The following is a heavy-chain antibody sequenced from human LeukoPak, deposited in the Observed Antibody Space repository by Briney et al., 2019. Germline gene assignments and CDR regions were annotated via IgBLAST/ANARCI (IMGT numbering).Heavy chain of an antibody. D-gene: IGHD1-1*01. V-gene: IGHV3-30*03. CDR1: GFTFSTYW. Sequence: PGGSLRLSCAASGFTFSTYWMHWVRHAPGKGLEWAAVISYDGSNKYYADSVKGRFTISRDNSKNTLHLQMNSLRAEDTAVYYCARDHYNWTPDQGYKVFDYWGQGSLVTVSS. J-gene: IGHJ4*02. CDR3: ARDHYNWTPDQGYKVFDY. CDR2: ISYDGSNK.